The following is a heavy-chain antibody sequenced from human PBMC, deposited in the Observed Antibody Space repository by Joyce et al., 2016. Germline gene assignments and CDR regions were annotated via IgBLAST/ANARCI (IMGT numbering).Heavy chain of an antibody. CDR3: AGDILTAYYERLFTGPLGY. CDR1: GFTFSNYF. Sequence: QVHLVESGGTVVQPGWSLRLSSSAFGFTFSNYFMHWVRQAPCKGHEWVAVISYDGANKYYADAVKGRFTISRDNSKNTLYLEMNSLRPDDTAIYYCAGDILTAYYERLFTGPLGYWGQGTLVTVSS. CDR2: ISYDGANK. D-gene: IGHD3-9*01. J-gene: IGHJ4*02. V-gene: IGHV3-30*03.